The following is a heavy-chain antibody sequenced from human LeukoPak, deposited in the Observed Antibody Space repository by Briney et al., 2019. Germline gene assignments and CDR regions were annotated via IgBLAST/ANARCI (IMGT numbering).Heavy chain of an antibody. CDR1: GFTFSSYG. Sequence: GGSLRLSCAASGFTFSSYGMHWVRQAPGKGLEWVAVISYDGSNKYYADSVKGRFTISRDNSKNTLYLQMNSLRAEDTAVYYCAKPHRPYGSGSYPLDYWGQGTLVTVSS. J-gene: IGHJ4*02. CDR3: AKPHRPYGSGSYPLDY. V-gene: IGHV3-30*18. CDR2: ISYDGSNK. D-gene: IGHD3-10*01.